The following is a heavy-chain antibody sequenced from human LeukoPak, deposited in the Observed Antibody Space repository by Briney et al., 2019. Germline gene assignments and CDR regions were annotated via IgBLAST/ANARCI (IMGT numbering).Heavy chain of an antibody. J-gene: IGHJ4*02. D-gene: IGHD3-16*02. CDR3: ARAGVNIGGIIVNSLDS. V-gene: IGHV1-18*01. CDR1: GYTFTNFG. Sequence: APVKVSCKTSGYTFTNFGISWVRRAPGQGPEWMGWISGHNGNTKYAKNLQDRVKMTIDTSTTTAYMELRSLTSDDTGVYYCARAGVNIGGIIVNSLDSWGQGTLVTVSS. CDR2: ISGHNGNT.